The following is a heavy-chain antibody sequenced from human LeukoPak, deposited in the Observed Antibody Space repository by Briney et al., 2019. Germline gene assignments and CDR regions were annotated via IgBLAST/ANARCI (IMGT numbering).Heavy chain of an antibody. Sequence: KAGGSLRLSCAASGFTFSSYSMNWVRQPPGKGLEWASSISSSSSYIYYADSVKGRFTISRDNAKNSLYLQMNSLRAEDTAVYYCARRGFSGTPPYYFDYWGQGTLVTVSS. CDR1: GFTFSSYS. V-gene: IGHV3-21*01. J-gene: IGHJ4*02. D-gene: IGHD2-2*01. CDR2: ISSSSSYI. CDR3: ARRGFSGTPPYYFDY.